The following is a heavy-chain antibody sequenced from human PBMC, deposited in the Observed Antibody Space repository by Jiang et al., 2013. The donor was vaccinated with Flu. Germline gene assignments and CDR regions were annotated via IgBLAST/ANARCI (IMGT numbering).Heavy chain of an antibody. CDR2: INAGNGNT. Sequence: GAEVKKPGASVKVSCKASGYTFTSYAMHWVRQAPGQRLEWMGWINAGNGNTKYSQKFQGRVTITRDTSASTAYMELSSLRSEDTAVYYCARDGPGSSWYYYYYYMDVWGKGPRSPSP. V-gene: IGHV1-3*01. CDR1: GYTFTSYA. J-gene: IGHJ6*03. D-gene: IGHD6-13*01. CDR3: ARDGPGSSWYYYYYYMDV.